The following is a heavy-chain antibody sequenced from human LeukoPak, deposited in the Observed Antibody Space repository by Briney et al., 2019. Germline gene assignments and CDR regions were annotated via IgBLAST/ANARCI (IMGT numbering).Heavy chain of an antibody. CDR3: AKDVDTAFYYYYYMDV. V-gene: IGHV3-23*01. J-gene: IGHJ6*03. D-gene: IGHD5-18*01. Sequence: GETLRLSCAASGFTFSSYGMSWVRQAPGKGLEWVSAISGSGGSTYYADSVKGRFTISRDNSKNTLYLQMNSLRAEDTAVYYCAKDVDTAFYYYYYMDVWGKGTTVTVSS. CDR1: GFTFSSYG. CDR2: ISGSGGST.